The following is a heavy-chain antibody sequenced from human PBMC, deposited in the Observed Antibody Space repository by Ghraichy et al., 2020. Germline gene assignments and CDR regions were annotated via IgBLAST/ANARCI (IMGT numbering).Heavy chain of an antibody. CDR3: ARDQEWRASSSGFDP. J-gene: IGHJ5*02. D-gene: IGHD2-2*01. CDR2: IYHNGRT. CDR1: GDSLNNYY. V-gene: IGHV4-59*01. Sequence: ESLNISCTVSGDSLNNYYWSWIRQAPGKGPEWIGSIYHNGRTKYNPSLKSRVTMSVDTSKNQFSLSLTSVTAADTAVFYCARDQEWRASSSGFDPWGQGTLVSVSP.